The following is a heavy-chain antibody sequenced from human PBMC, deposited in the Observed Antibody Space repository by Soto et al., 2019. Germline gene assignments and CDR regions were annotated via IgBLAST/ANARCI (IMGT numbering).Heavy chain of an antibody. CDR1: GGSFSGYY. CDR2: INHSGST. D-gene: IGHD3-9*01. CDR3: AREVRLVIRNGNWFDP. V-gene: IGHV4-34*01. Sequence: QVQLQQWGAGLLKPSETLSLTCAVYGGSFSGYYWSWIRQPPGKGLEWIGEINHSGSTNYNPSLKSRVTISVDTSKNQFSLTLSSVTAADTAVYYCAREVRLVIRNGNWFDPWGQGTLVTVSS. J-gene: IGHJ5*02.